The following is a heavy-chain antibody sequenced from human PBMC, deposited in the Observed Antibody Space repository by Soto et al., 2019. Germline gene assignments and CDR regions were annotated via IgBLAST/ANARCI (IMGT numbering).Heavy chain of an antibody. V-gene: IGHV1-3*01. Sequence: QVQLVQSGAEVKKPGASVNISCKSSGFTFTSYTFHWVRQAPGQRLEWMGWINAGNGDSQFSQRFQDRVTFTRDPSASTVSMELTSLTSEDTAVYFCTRETAYCAGHCHLPYWGQGTLVTVSS. D-gene: IGHD2-21*02. CDR2: INAGNGDS. J-gene: IGHJ4*02. CDR1: GFTFTSYT. CDR3: TRETAYCAGHCHLPY.